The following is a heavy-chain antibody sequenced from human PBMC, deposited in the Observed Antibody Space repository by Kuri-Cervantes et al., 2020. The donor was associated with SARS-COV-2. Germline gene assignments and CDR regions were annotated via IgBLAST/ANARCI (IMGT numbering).Heavy chain of an antibody. J-gene: IGHJ6*03. V-gene: IGHV3-30*03. D-gene: IGHD3-10*01. CDR3: ARDAGEYLVQFFMDV. CDR2: ISYNGRNR. Sequence: GRSLRLSCAASGFTFSNFGMHWVRQTPGKGLEWVAIISYNGRNRYFADSVKGRLTVSRDNSKNTVYLQMNSLRAEDTAVYYCARDAGEYLVQFFMDVWGEGTTVTVSS. CDR1: GFTFSNFG.